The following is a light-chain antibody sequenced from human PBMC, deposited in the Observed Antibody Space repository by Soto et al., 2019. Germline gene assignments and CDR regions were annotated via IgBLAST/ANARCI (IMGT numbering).Light chain of an antibody. V-gene: IGLV1-51*02. Sequence: QSVLTRPPSVSAPPGEKVTISCSGSSSNIGNNYVSWYQQLPGTAPKLLIYENNKRPSGIPDRFSGSKSGTSATLAITGHQTGDEAGYYCGMWESSLSAGVFGTGTMVTVL. CDR3: GMWESSLSAGV. CDR1: SSNIGNNY. CDR2: ENN. J-gene: IGLJ1*01.